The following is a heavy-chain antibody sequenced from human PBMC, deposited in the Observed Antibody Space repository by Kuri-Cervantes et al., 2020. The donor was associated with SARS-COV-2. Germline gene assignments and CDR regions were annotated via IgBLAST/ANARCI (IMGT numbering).Heavy chain of an antibody. Sequence: LRLSCAVSGGSISSGGYYWSWIRQHPGTGLEWIGYIYYSGSTYYNPSLKSRVTISVDTSKNQFSLKLSSVTAADTAVYYCARDSLGYYDSSGYYLTDAFDIWGQGTMVTVSS. CDR2: IYYSGST. J-gene: IGHJ3*02. CDR1: GGSISSGGYY. V-gene: IGHV4-31*02. CDR3: ARDSLGYYDSSGYYLTDAFDI. D-gene: IGHD3-22*01.